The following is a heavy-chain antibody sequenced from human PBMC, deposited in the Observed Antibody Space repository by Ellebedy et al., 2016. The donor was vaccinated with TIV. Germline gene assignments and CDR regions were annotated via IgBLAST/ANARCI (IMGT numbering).Heavy chain of an antibody. CDR1: GFTFSSYA. J-gene: IGHJ4*02. CDR3: ASERGDGYCSGENCNAPGAFDY. D-gene: IGHD2-15*01. CDR2: ISGSGGRT. V-gene: IGHV3-23*01. Sequence: GESLKISXAASGFTFSSYAMSWVRQAPGKGLEWVSGISGSGGRTYYADSVKGRFTISRDNSKNTVYLQMNSLRAEDTAVYYCASERGDGYCSGENCNAPGAFDYWGQGTLVTVSS.